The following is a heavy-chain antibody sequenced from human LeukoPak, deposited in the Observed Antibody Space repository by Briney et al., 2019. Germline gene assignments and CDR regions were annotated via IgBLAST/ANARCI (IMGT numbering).Heavy chain of an antibody. J-gene: IGHJ6*03. CDR3: ATHPLIPARTSYYTDV. CDR1: GGSVGSGSYY. D-gene: IGHD2-8*01. V-gene: IGHV4-39*01. Sequence: SETLSLTCTVYGGSVGSGSYYWGWVRQPPGKGLEWIGSMFYSGRTYYNPSFKSRVTISIDTSKNNFSLELNSVTTTDTAVYYCATHPLIPARTSYYTDVWGKGTTVTVS. CDR2: MFYSGRT.